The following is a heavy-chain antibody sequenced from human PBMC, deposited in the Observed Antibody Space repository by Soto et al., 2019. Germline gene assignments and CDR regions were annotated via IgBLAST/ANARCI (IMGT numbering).Heavy chain of an antibody. CDR2: INPNSGGT. CDR3: ARDNLFRLNWFDP. J-gene: IGHJ5*02. D-gene: IGHD3-10*02. CDR1: GYTFTGYY. Sequence: ASVKVSCKASGYTFTGYYMHWVRQAPGQGLEWMGWINPNSGGTNYAQKFQGRVTMTRDTSISTAYMELSRLRSDDKAVYYCARDNLFRLNWFDPWGQGTLVTVSS. V-gene: IGHV1-2*02.